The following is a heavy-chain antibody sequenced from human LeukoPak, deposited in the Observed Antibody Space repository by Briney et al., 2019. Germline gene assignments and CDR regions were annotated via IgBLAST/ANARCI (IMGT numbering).Heavy chain of an antibody. CDR2: IGATQTYI. CDR1: GFTFATYT. Sequence: GGSLRLSCTGAGFTFATYTFNWVRQAPGKGLEWVASIGATQTYIYYADSVKGRFTVSRDNAEKSVYLQMTSLRAEDTAVYYCVREIAAAHWGQGALVTVSS. V-gene: IGHV3-21*01. CDR3: VREIAAAH. J-gene: IGHJ4*02. D-gene: IGHD6-13*01.